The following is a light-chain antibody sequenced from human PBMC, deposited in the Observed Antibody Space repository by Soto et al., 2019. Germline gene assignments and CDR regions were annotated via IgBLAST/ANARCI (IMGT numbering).Light chain of an antibody. CDR1: ESVGDY. Sequence: VLTPSPGALSGCPVEISPLSFFSSESVGDYLAWYQQKPGQAHRLIIYGATKRTSGTPDRFSGAGSETDFTLAISRLQPGDFAVYYCQKYVTSPEITFGKGTRLAIK. CDR3: QKYVTSPEIT. V-gene: IGKV3-20*01. CDR2: GAT. J-gene: IGKJ5*01.